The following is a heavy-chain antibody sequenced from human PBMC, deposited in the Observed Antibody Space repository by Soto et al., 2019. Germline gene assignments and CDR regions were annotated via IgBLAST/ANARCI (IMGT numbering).Heavy chain of an antibody. J-gene: IGHJ6*02. V-gene: IGHV4-59*08. CDR2: IYYSGST. Sequence: PSETLSLICTVSGGSISSYYWSWIRQPPGKGLEWIGYIYYSGSTNYNPSLNSRVTVSVDTSKNQFSLKVTSVTAADTAVYYCARLNGYCISSSCHGHYAMDVWGQGTTVTVSS. CDR3: ARLNGYCISSSCHGHYAMDV. D-gene: IGHD2-2*01. CDR1: GGSISSYY.